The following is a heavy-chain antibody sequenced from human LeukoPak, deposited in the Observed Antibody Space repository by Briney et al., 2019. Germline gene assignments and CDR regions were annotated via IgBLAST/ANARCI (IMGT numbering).Heavy chain of an antibody. Sequence: GGSLRLSCAASGFTFSSCVMSWVRQAPGKGLEWVSAISGSGGSTYYADSVKGRFTISRDNSKNTLYLQMNSLRAEDTAVYYCILVGGSGYYYWGQGTLVTVSS. CDR2: ISGSGGST. V-gene: IGHV3-23*01. CDR3: ILVGGSGYYY. CDR1: GFTFSSCV. J-gene: IGHJ4*02. D-gene: IGHD3-3*01.